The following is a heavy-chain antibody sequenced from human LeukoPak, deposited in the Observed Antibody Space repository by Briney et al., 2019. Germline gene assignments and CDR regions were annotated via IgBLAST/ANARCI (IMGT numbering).Heavy chain of an antibody. CDR1: GFTFGSYA. Sequence: GGSLRLSCAASGFTFGSYAMSWVRQAPGKGLEWVSAISGSGGSTHYADSVKGRFTISRDNSKNTLYLQMNSLRAEDTAVYYCAKVSSPTVTTWDYYYGMDVWGQGTTVTVSS. V-gene: IGHV3-23*01. J-gene: IGHJ6*02. D-gene: IGHD4-17*01. CDR3: AKVSSPTVTTWDYYYGMDV. CDR2: ISGSGGST.